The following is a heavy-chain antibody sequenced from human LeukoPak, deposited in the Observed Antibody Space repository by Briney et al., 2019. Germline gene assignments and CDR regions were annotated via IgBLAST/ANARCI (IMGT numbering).Heavy chain of an antibody. D-gene: IGHD3/OR15-3a*01. CDR1: SASISTYY. V-gene: IGHV4-59*08. CDR3: ARQTGSGLFILP. Sequence: PSETLSLTCTVSSASISTYYWSWIRQPPGKGLEWIGYIYYSGSTNYNPSLKSQVSISIDTSKNQFSLRLTSVTAADTAVYYCARQTGSGLFILPGGQGTLVTVSS. J-gene: IGHJ4*02. CDR2: IYYSGST.